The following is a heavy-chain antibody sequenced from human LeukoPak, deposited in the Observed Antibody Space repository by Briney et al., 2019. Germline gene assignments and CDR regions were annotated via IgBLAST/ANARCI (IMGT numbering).Heavy chain of an antibody. V-gene: IGHV3-74*01. J-gene: IGHJ6*02. CDR3: ARDYGRSRDYGMDV. CDR1: GFTFSNYW. CDR2: INSDGSST. D-gene: IGHD3-10*01. Sequence: GGSLRLSYAASGFTFSNYWMHWVRQAPGKGLVWVSRINSDGSSTSYADSVKGRFTISRDNAKNTLYLQMNSLRVEDTAVYYCARDYGRSRDYGMDVWGPGTTVTVSS.